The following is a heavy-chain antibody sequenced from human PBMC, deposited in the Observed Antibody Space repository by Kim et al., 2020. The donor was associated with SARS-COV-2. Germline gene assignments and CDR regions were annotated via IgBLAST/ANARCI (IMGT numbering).Heavy chain of an antibody. Sequence: SETLSLTCAVYGGSFSGYYWSWIRQPPGKGLEWIGEINHSGSTNYNPSLKSRVTISVDTSKNQFSLKLSSVTAADTAVYYCARYSSSNQGLGYWGQGTLVTVSS. CDR3: ARYSSSNQGLGY. D-gene: IGHD6-6*01. CDR1: GGSFSGYY. J-gene: IGHJ4*02. CDR2: INHSGST. V-gene: IGHV4-34*01.